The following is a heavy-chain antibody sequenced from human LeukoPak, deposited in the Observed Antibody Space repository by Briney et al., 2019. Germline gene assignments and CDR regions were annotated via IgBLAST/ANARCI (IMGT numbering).Heavy chain of an antibody. Sequence: SETLSLTCTVSGGSISSYYWSWIRQPPGKGLEWIGSIYYSGRIYYNPSLNSRVTISVDTSKTQFSLRLSSVTAADTAVYYCARPRLLFGSGPILVWGQGTLVTVSS. D-gene: IGHD3-10*01. CDR3: ARPRLLFGSGPILV. CDR1: GGSISSYY. V-gene: IGHV4-59*05. CDR2: IYYSGRI. J-gene: IGHJ4*02.